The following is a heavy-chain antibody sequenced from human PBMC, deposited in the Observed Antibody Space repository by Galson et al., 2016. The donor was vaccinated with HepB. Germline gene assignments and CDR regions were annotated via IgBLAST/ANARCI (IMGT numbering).Heavy chain of an antibody. J-gene: IGHJ6*03. D-gene: IGHD2/OR15-2a*01. CDR2: IDWGDDK. V-gene: IGHV2-70*01. CDR3: ARTIVSYNLYYMDV. CDR1: GFSLNTNTMC. Sequence: PALVKPTQTLTLTCTFSGFSLNTNTMCVSWIRQPPGKAPEWLALIDWGDDKYYNTSLKTRLTISKDTATNQVGLRMTNMDPVDTATYYCARTIVSYNLYYMDVWGRGTTVTVSS.